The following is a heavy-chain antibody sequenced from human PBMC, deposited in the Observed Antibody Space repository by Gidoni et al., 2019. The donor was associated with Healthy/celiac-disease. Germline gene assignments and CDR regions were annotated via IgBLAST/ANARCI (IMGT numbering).Heavy chain of an antibody. CDR2: IIPILGIA. V-gene: IGHV1-69*09. CDR1: GGTFSSYA. CDR3: ARDEDYVWGSYRNPYFDY. D-gene: IGHD3-16*02. Sequence: QVQLVQSGAEVKKPGSSVKVSCKASGGTFSSYAISWVRQAPGQGLEWMGRIIPILGIANYAQKFQGRVTITADKSTSTAYMELSSLRSEDTAVYYCARDEDYVWGSYRNPYFDYWGQGTLVTVSS. J-gene: IGHJ4*02.